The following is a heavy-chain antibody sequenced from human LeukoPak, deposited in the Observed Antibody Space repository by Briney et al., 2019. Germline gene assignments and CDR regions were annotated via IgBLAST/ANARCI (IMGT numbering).Heavy chain of an antibody. D-gene: IGHD3-22*01. CDR3: ARDSAYYYDSGSPIFDP. CDR2: ISSSSSYI. Sequence: GGSLRLSCAASGFTFSSDSMNWVRQAPGKGLEWVSSISSSSSYIYYADSVKGRFTISRDNAKNSLYLQMNNLRAEDTAVYYCARDSAYYYDSGSPIFDPWGQGTLVTVSS. CDR1: GFTFSSDS. V-gene: IGHV3-21*01. J-gene: IGHJ5*02.